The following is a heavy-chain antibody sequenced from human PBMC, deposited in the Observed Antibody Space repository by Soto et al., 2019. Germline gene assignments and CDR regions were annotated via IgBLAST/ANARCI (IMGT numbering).Heavy chain of an antibody. D-gene: IGHD5-18*01. CDR3: AKGGYNYGFLFDC. CDR2: IDNSGGIT. J-gene: IGHJ4*02. Sequence: EVQLLESGGGLVQPGGSLRLSCAASGLTFSTYAMSWVRQAPGKGLEWVSTIDNSGGITYYADSVKGRFTISRDNSKNTLYLQMTSLRAEDTAVYYCAKGGYNYGFLFDCWGQGTLVTVSS. CDR1: GLTFSTYA. V-gene: IGHV3-23*05.